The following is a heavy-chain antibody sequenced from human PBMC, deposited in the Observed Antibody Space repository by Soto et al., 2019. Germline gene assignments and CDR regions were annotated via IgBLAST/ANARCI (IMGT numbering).Heavy chain of an antibody. CDR2: MSYDGNNQ. CDR3: AKALGELSPESFDY. J-gene: IGHJ4*02. Sequence: PCACLSVSRSLGRFRLSSCGTYWVRQAPGKGLEWVAIMSYDGNNQYYADSVKGRFTISRDNFKNTLHLQMNSLRAEDTAVYYCAKALGELSPESFDYWGQGP. D-gene: IGHD3-16*02. CDR1: RFRLSSCG. V-gene: IGHV3-30*18.